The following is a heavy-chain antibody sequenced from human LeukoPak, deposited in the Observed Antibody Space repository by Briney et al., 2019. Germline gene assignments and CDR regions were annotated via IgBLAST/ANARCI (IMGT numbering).Heavy chain of an antibody. CDR1: GFTFSSDW. Sequence: GGSLRLSCAGSGFTFSSDWMSWVRQAPGKGLEWVSVIYSGGSTYYADSVKGRFTISRDNSKNTLYPQMNSLRAEDTAVYYCARDLLREFDYWGQGTLVTVSS. CDR2: IYSGGST. D-gene: IGHD3-22*01. V-gene: IGHV3-66*01. J-gene: IGHJ4*02. CDR3: ARDLLREFDY.